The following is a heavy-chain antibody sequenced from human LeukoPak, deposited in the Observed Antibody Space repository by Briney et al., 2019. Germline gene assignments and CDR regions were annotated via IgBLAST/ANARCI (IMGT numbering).Heavy chain of an antibody. D-gene: IGHD3-10*01. CDR2: IIPILGIA. CDR1: GGTFSSYT. CDR3: ARERLPWFGSIDGPDYDY. Sequence: TSVKVSCKASGGTFSSYTISWVRQAPGQGLEWMGRIIPILGIANYAQKFQGRVTITADKSTSTAYMELSSLRSEDTAVYYCARERLPWFGSIDGPDYDYWGQGTLVTVSS. J-gene: IGHJ4*02. V-gene: IGHV1-69*04.